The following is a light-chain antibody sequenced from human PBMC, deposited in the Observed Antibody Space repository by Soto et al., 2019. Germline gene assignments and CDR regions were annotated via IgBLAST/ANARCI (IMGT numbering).Light chain of an antibody. V-gene: IGKV1-5*03. Sequence: DIQMTQSPSTLSGSVGDRVTITCRASQTISSWLAWYQQKPGKAPKLLIYKASTLKSGVPSRFSGSESGTEFTLTISSLQPDDFATYYCQHYNGYSEAFGQGTKVELK. CDR1: QTISSW. CDR3: QHYNGYSEA. J-gene: IGKJ1*01. CDR2: KAS.